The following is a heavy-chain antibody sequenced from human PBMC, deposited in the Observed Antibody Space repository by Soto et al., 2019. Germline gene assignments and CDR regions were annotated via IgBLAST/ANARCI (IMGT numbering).Heavy chain of an antibody. V-gene: IGHV3-23*01. CDR2: ISGSGIST. Sequence: GESLKISCAASGFTFRSYAMSWVRQAPGKGLEWVSGISGSGISTHYADSVKGRFTVSRDNAKNSLYLQMNSLRAEDAAVYYCSTSTGAPGNYWGQGTLVTVSS. J-gene: IGHJ4*02. CDR3: STSTGAPGNY. D-gene: IGHD3-10*01. CDR1: GFTFRSYA.